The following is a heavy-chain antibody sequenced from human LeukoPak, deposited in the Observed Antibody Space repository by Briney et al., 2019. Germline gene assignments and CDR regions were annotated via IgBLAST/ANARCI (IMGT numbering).Heavy chain of an antibody. CDR1: GYTFTSYD. D-gene: IGHD3-16*02. J-gene: IGHJ5*02. CDR3: ATRTVDYDYVWGSYRSNWFDP. CDR2: MNPNSGNT. V-gene: IGHV1-8*01. Sequence: GASVKVSCKASGYTFTSYDINWVRQATGQGLEWMGWMNPNSGNTGYAQKFQGRVTMTRNTSISTAYMELSSLRSEDTAVYYCATRTVDYDYVWGSYRSNWFDPWGQGTLVTVSS.